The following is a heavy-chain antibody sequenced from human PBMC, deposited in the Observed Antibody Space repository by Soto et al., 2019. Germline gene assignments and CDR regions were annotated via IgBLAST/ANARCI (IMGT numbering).Heavy chain of an antibody. V-gene: IGHV1-69*10. D-gene: IGHD3-22*01. Sequence: ASVKVSCKASGGTFSSYAISWVRQAPGQGLEWMGGIIPIFGIANYAQKFQGRVTITADKSTSTAYMELSSLRSEDTAVYYCARAPSQHYYDSSGYQTPDAFDIWGQGQWSPSPQ. J-gene: IGHJ3*02. CDR3: ARAPSQHYYDSSGYQTPDAFDI. CDR1: GGTFSSYA. CDR2: IIPIFGIA.